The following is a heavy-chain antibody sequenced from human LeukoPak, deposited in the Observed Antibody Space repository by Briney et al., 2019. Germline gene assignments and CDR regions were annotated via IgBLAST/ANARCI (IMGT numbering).Heavy chain of an antibody. CDR3: ARDDYLGY. D-gene: IGHD3-16*01. CDR2: ISGGSNYI. V-gene: IGHV3-21*01. Sequence: GGSLRLSCTASGFTFSTYTMNWVRQSPGKGLEWVSSISGGSNYIYYGDSVKGRFTISRDNAKNSLYLQMNSLRAEDTAVYYCARDDYLGYWGQGTLVTVSS. J-gene: IGHJ4*02. CDR1: GFTFSTYT.